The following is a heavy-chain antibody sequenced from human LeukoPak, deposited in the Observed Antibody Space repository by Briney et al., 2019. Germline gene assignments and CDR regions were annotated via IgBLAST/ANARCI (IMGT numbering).Heavy chain of an antibody. V-gene: IGHV3-23*01. J-gene: IGHJ4*02. CDR3: GKNGRVATIEIFDY. Sequence: GGSLRLSCAASGFTFSSSAMSWVRQALGKGLEWVSSIGGGGGVTYSADSLRGRFTISRDKAKNTLYLQMSSMREEETAVYYTGKNGRVATIEIFDYWGQGALVTVSS. CDR1: GFTFSSSA. D-gene: IGHD5-12*01. CDR2: IGGGGGVT.